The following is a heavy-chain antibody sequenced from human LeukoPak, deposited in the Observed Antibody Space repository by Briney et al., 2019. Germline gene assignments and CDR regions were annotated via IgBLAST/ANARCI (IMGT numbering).Heavy chain of an antibody. J-gene: IGHJ4*02. CDR3: ARDPYYDSSGYPFFDY. CDR1: GFTFSSYA. V-gene: IGHV3-30*04. D-gene: IGHD3-22*01. CDR2: ISYDGSNK. Sequence: GGSLRLSCAASGFTFSSYAMHWVRQAPGKGLEWVAVISYDGSNKYYADSVKGRFTISGDNSKNTLYLQMNSLRAEDTAVYYCARDPYYDSSGYPFFDYWGQGTLVTVSS.